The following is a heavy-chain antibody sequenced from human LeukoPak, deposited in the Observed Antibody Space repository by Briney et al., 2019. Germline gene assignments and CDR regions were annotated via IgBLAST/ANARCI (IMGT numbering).Heavy chain of an antibody. D-gene: IGHD3-3*01. CDR1: GFTFTSSA. Sequence: SVKVSCKASGFTFTSSAVQWVRQARGQRLEWIGWIVVGSGNTNYAQKFQERVTITRDMSTSTAYMELSSLRSEDTAVYYCAAASITIFGVAYRLPFDPWGQGTLVTVSS. CDR2: IVVGSGNT. V-gene: IGHV1-58*01. CDR3: AAASITIFGVAYRLPFDP. J-gene: IGHJ5*02.